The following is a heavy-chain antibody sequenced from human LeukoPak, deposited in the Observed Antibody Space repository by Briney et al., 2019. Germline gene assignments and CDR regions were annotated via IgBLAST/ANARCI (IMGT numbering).Heavy chain of an antibody. D-gene: IGHD3-10*01. CDR1: GITFSNYW. Sequence: PGGSLRLPCAGSGITFSNYWMTWVRQAPGKGLEWVATIKQDGSEKYYVDSEKGRFTISRDNTKNSLYLQMNSLRAEDTAVYYCARGLWYGVVWGQGTLVTVSS. V-gene: IGHV3-7*01. CDR3: ARGLWYGVV. CDR2: IKQDGSEK. J-gene: IGHJ4*02.